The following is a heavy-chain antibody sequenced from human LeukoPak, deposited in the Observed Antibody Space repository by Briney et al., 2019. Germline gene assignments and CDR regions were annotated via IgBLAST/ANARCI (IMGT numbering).Heavy chain of an antibody. D-gene: IGHD6-13*01. CDR1: GGSISSYY. CDR3: ATGAPTSYSLAY. V-gene: IGHV4-59*08. J-gene: IGHJ4*02. Sequence: PSETLSLTCTVSGGSISSYYWSWIRQPPGKGLEWIGYIYYSGGTNYNPSLKSRVTISVDTSKNQFSLKLSSVTAADTAVYYCATGAPTSYSLAYWGQGTLVTVSS. CDR2: IYYSGGT.